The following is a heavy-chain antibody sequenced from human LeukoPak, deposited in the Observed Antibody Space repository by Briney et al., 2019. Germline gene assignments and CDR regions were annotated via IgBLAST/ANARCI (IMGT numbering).Heavy chain of an antibody. CDR2: IYDSGTT. V-gene: IGHV4-31*03. CDR1: GDSISNGGYY. CDR3: ARGGDRRGFDY. J-gene: IGHJ4*02. D-gene: IGHD1-14*01. Sequence: SQTLSLTCTVSGDSISNGGYYWSWIRQHPGKGLEWIGYIYDSGTTYYNPALQSRVTISVDMSDNHFSLKMRSMTAADTAVYSCARGGDRRGFDYWGQGTLVTVSS.